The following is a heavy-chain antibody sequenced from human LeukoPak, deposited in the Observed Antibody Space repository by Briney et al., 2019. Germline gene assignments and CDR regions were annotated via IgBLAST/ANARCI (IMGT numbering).Heavy chain of an antibody. V-gene: IGHV3-30*02. Sequence: QPGGSLRLSCAASGFTFSSYGMHWVRQAPGKGLEWVAFIRYDGSNKYYADSVKGRFTISRDNSKNTLYLQMNSLRAEDTAVYYCAPDYDILTGTSYYWGQGTLVTVSS. CDR2: IRYDGSNK. CDR3: APDYDILTGTSYY. D-gene: IGHD3-9*01. J-gene: IGHJ4*02. CDR1: GFTFSSYG.